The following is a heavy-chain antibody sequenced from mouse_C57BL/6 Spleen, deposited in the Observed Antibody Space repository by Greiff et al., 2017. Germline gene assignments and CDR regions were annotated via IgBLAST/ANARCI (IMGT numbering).Heavy chain of an antibody. CDR2: ISSGGSYT. CDR3: ARYYDYDLYYFDY. CDR1: GFTFSSYG. Sequence: EVKLEESGGDLVKPGGSLKLSCAASGFTFSSYGMSWVRQTPDKRLEWVATISSGGSYTYYPDSVKGRFTISRDNAKNTLYLQMSSLKSEDTAMYYCARYYDYDLYYFDYWGQGTTLTVSS. D-gene: IGHD2-4*01. J-gene: IGHJ2*01. V-gene: IGHV5-6*02.